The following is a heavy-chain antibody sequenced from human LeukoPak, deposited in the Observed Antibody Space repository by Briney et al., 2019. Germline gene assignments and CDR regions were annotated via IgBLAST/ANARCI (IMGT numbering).Heavy chain of an antibody. D-gene: IGHD5-18*01. CDR3: ARGGIQLWLGFDY. CDR1: GGSFSGYY. J-gene: IGHJ4*02. Sequence: SETLSLTCAVYGGSFSGYYWSWIRQPPGKGLEWIGEINHSGSTNYNPSLKSRVTMAIDTSKNQFSLNLTSMTVADTAVYYCARGGIQLWLGFDYWGQGTLVTASS. V-gene: IGHV4-34*09. CDR2: INHSGST.